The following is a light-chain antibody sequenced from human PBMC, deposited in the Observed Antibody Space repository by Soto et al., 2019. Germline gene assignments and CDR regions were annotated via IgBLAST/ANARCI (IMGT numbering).Light chain of an antibody. V-gene: IGLV2-14*01. Sequence: QSALTQPASVSGSPGQSITISCTGTSSDVGGYNYVSWYQQHPGKAPKLMIYDVSNRPSGVSNRFSGSTSGNTASLTISGLQPEDEADYYCSSYTSSSTLVVFGGGTQLTVL. CDR3: SSYTSSSTLVV. J-gene: IGLJ2*01. CDR1: SSDVGGYNY. CDR2: DVS.